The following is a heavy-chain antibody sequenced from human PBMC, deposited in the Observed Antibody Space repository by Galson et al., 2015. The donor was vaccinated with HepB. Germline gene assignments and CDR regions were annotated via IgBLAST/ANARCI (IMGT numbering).Heavy chain of an antibody. J-gene: IGHJ4*02. CDR2: AYHSGGT. Sequence: LSLTCAVSGDSISNDRWWSWVRQPPGEGLEWIGEAYHSGGTNYRPSLKSRVTISADKSKNQFSLKLTSVTAADTAVYYCARAKEGRGYFDYWGQGTLVTVSS. V-gene: IGHV4-4*02. D-gene: IGHD3-10*01. CDR1: GDSISNDRW. CDR3: ARAKEGRGYFDY.